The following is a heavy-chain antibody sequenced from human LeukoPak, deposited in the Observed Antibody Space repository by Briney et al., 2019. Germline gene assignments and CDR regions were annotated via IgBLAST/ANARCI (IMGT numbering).Heavy chain of an antibody. CDR2: ISASGRT. CDR1: GASISRHY. CDR3: ARHRENSYESSHMGFDP. J-gene: IGHJ5*02. V-gene: IGHV4-4*09. Sequence: SETLSLTCVVSGASISRHYWSWIRQPPGKGLEWIGYISASGRTNYNPALKSRVTISGDTSNNHFSLRLTSVTAADTAVYYCARHRENSYESSHMGFDPWGPGALVTVSS. D-gene: IGHD3-22*01.